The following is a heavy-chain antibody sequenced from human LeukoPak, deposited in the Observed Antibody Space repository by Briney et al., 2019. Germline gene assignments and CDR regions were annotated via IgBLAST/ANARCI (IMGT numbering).Heavy chain of an antibody. V-gene: IGHV4-34*01. CDR1: GGSFSGYY. CDR2: INHSGST. CDR3: ARGFHYYDSSGYYYQHYYFDY. J-gene: IGHJ4*02. D-gene: IGHD3-22*01. Sequence: SETLSLTCAVYGGSFSGYYWSWIRQPPGKGLEWIGEINHSGSTNYNPSLKSRVTISVDTSKSQFSLKLSSVTAADTAVYYCARGFHYYDSSGYYYQHYYFDYWGQGTLVTVSS.